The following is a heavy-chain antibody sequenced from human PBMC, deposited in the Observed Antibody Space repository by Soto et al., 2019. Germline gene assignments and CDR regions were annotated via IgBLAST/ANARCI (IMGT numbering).Heavy chain of an antibody. D-gene: IGHD3-9*01. V-gene: IGHV3-23*01. Sequence: GTGLEWVSAISGSGGSTYYADSVKGRFTISRDNSKNTLYLQMNSLRAEDTAVYFFFSSRRRHTRLTSGLGIPAEPLFDL. J-gene: IGHJ2*01. CDR3: FSSRRRHTRLTSGLGIPAEPLFDL. CDR2: ISGSGGST.